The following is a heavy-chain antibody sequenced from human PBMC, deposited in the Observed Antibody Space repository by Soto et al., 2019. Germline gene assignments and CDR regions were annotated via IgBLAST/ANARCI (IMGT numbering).Heavy chain of an antibody. J-gene: IGHJ6*02. V-gene: IGHV1-69*01. Sequence: QVQLVQSGAEVKKPGSSVKVSCKASGGTFSSYAISWVRQAPGQGLEWMGGIIPIFGTANYAQKLQGRVTITADESTSTAYMELSSLRSEDTAVYYCAVDIVVVPAAIIVDYYYYGMDVWGQGTTVTVSS. CDR2: IIPIFGTA. D-gene: IGHD2-2*02. CDR3: AVDIVVVPAAIIVDYYYYGMDV. CDR1: GGTFSSYA.